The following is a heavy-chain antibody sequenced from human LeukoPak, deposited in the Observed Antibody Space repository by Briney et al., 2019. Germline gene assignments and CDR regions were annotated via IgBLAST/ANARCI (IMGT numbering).Heavy chain of an antibody. Sequence: PGGSLRLSCAASGFTFSSYAMHWVRRAPGKGLEWVTFIRYDGSNKYYADSIKGRFTISRDKAKNSLYLQMNSLRGEDTAVYYCARYSTSNAFDIWGQGTMVTVSS. V-gene: IGHV3-30*02. CDR1: GFTFSSYA. J-gene: IGHJ3*02. CDR2: IRYDGSNK. D-gene: IGHD5-12*01. CDR3: ARYSTSNAFDI.